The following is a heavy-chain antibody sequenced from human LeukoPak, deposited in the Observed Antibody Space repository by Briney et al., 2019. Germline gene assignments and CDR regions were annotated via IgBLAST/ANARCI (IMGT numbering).Heavy chain of an antibody. D-gene: IGHD2-21*02. J-gene: IGHJ1*01. CDR1: GFSLRTSGVG. Sequence: SGPTLVNPPQTLTLTCTFSGFSLRTSGVGVGWIRQPPGKALEWLSLIYWDDDKRYSPSLKSRLTITKDTSKNQVVLTMTNMDPVDTATYYCAHSGLDSWGGDEYFQHWGQGTLVTVSS. V-gene: IGHV2-5*02. CDR2: IYWDDDK. CDR3: AHSGLDSWGGDEYFQH.